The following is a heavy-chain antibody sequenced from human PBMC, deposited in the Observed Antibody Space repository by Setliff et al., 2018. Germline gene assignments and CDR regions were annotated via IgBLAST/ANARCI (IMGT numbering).Heavy chain of an antibody. CDR3: AAPGGGSYRF. D-gene: IGHD1-26*01. Sequence: SETLSLTCTVSGGSISSGSNYWSWIRQPPGKGLEWIGSIDYTGNTWHNPSLKSRVTISVDTSKNQFSLNLSSVTAADTAVYYCAAPGGGSYRFWGQGTLVTVS. J-gene: IGHJ4*02. CDR1: GGSISSGSNY. CDR2: IDYTGNT. V-gene: IGHV4-39*01.